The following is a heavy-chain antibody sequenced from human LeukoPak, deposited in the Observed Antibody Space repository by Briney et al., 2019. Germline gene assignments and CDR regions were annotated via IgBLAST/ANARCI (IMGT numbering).Heavy chain of an antibody. V-gene: IGHV4-59*01. CDR3: ARASSGGSKVDY. Sequence: SETLSLTCTVSGGSISSYYWSWIRQPPGKGLEWIGYIYYSGSTNYNPSFKSRVTISVDTSKNQFSLKLRSVTAADTAVYYCARASSGGSKVDYWGQGTLVTVSS. J-gene: IGHJ4*02. D-gene: IGHD2-15*01. CDR1: GGSISSYY. CDR2: IYYSGST.